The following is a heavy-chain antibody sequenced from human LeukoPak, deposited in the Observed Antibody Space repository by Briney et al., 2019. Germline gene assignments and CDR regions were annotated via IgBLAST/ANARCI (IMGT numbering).Heavy chain of an antibody. V-gene: IGHV3-15*01. Sequence: GGSLRLSCAASGFTFSHAWMSWVRQAPGKGLEWVGRIKRKADGGTADHAAPVKGRFTISRDESKNTLYLQMNSLKTEDTAVYYCTTVTDGGLDYWGQGTLVTVSS. J-gene: IGHJ4*02. CDR1: GFTFSHAW. CDR2: IKRKADGGTA. CDR3: TTVTDGGLDY.